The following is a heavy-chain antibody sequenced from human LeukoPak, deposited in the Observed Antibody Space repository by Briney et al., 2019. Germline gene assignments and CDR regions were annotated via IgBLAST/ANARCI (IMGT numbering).Heavy chain of an antibody. CDR2: ISKSGTYI. Sequence: KPGGSLRLSCAASGFTFRDYTMNWVRQAPGKGLEWVSAISKSGTYIKYADSVKGRFTVSRDNAKNSLFLQMNSLRAEDTAVYYCAKDQGSSGYYPQPSDYWGQGTLVTVSS. CDR3: AKDQGSSGYYPQPSDY. CDR1: GFTFRDYT. J-gene: IGHJ4*02. D-gene: IGHD3-22*01. V-gene: IGHV3-21*04.